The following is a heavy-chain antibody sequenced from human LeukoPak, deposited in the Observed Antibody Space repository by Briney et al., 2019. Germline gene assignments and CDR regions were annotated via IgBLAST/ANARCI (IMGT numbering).Heavy chain of an antibody. CDR2: IYNTGST. D-gene: IGHD3-16*02. CDR1: GNFISRGYY. CDR3: ARQQEYYDYVWGSYRLPFDY. V-gene: IGHV4-38-2*01. J-gene: IGHJ4*02. Sequence: SETLSLTCGVSGNFISRGYYWAWIRQPPGKGLEWIGSIYNTGSTYYNPSLKSRVTISVDTSKNQFSLKLSSVTAADTAVYYCARQQEYYDYVWGSYRLPFDYWGQGTLVTVSS.